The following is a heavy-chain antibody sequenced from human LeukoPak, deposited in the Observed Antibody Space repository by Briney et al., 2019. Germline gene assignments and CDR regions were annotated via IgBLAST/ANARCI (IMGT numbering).Heavy chain of an antibody. CDR1: GGSISSYY. J-gene: IGHJ5*02. CDR2: IYYSGST. Sequence: PSETLSLTCTVSGGSISSYYWSWIRQPPGKGLEWIGYIYYSGSTNYNPSLKSRVTISVDTSKNQFSLKLSSVTAADTAVYYCARDVAAAGMNWFDPWGQGTLVTVSS. D-gene: IGHD6-13*01. CDR3: ARDVAAAGMNWFDP. V-gene: IGHV4-59*01.